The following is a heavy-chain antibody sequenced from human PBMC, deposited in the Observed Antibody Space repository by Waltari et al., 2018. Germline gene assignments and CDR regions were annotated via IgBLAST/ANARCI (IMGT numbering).Heavy chain of an antibody. CDR2: ISGSGDRT. Sequence: EVQLLESGGGLVQPGGSLRLSCAASGFTFSTYAMTWVRQAPGKGLEWVSVISGSGDRTFYADSVKGRFTISRDDSKNTLYLQMNSLRAEDTAVYYCAKGYGGSCYSPTDHWGQGTLVTVSS. V-gene: IGHV3-23*01. J-gene: IGHJ4*02. CDR3: AKGYGGSCYSPTDH. D-gene: IGHD2-15*01. CDR1: GFTFSTYA.